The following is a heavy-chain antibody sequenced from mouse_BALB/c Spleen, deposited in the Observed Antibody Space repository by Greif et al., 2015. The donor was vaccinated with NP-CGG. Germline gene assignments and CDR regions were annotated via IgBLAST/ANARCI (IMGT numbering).Heavy chain of an antibody. J-gene: IGHJ4*01. CDR2: IYPGSGTT. CDR1: GYTFTDYY. Sequence: QVQLQQSGPELVKPGTSVKISCEASGYTFTDYYINWVKQKPGQGLEWIGWIYPGSGTTKYNEKFKGKATLTVDTSSSTAYMQLSSLTSEDTAVYFCARRTGTEAMDYWGQGTSVTVSS. V-gene: IGHV1-84*02. D-gene: IGHD4-1*01. CDR3: ARRTGTEAMDY.